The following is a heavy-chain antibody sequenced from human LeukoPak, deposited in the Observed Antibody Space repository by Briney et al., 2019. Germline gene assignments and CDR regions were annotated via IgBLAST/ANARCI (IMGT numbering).Heavy chain of an antibody. Sequence: PGGSLRLSCAASGFTFSSYGMTWVRQAPGKGLEGVSVISGSGGSTNYADSVKGRFTISRDNSKNTLYLEMNSLRAEDTALHYCAKDRGRAVAGSEFDYWGQGTPVTVSS. V-gene: IGHV3-23*01. CDR2: ISGSGGST. J-gene: IGHJ4*02. CDR3: AKDRGRAVAGSEFDY. D-gene: IGHD6-19*01. CDR1: GFTFSSYG.